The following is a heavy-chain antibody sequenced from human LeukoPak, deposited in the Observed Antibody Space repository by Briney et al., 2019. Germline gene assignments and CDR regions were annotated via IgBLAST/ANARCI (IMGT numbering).Heavy chain of an antibody. J-gene: IGHJ4*02. CDR1: GFTFSSYS. V-gene: IGHV3-48*02. Sequence: GGSLRLSCAASGFTFSSYSMNWVRQAPGKGLEWVSYISSGSNTIYYADSVKGRFTISRDNAKNSLYLQMNSLRDEDTAVYYCARDRVVGPTRTSDDWGQGTLVTVSS. D-gene: IGHD1-26*01. CDR3: ARDRVVGPTRTSDD. CDR2: ISSGSNTI.